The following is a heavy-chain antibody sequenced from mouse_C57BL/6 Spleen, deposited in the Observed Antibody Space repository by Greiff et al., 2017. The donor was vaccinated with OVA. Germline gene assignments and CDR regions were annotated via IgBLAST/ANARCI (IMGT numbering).Heavy chain of an antibody. V-gene: IGHV1-55*01. Sequence: QVQLQQPGAELVKPGASVKMSCKASGYTFTSYWITWVKQRPGQGLEWIGDIYPGSGSTNYNEKFKSKATLTVDTSSSTAYMQLSSLTSEDSAVDYCARGGSSGSYAMDYWGQGTSVTVSS. CDR2: IYPGSGST. J-gene: IGHJ4*01. CDR1: GYTFTSYW. D-gene: IGHD3-2*02. CDR3: ARGGSSGSYAMDY.